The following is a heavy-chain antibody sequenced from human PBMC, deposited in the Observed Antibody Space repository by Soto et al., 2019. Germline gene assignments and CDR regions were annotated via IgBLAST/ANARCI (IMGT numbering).Heavy chain of an antibody. CDR1: GGTFSSYA. Sequence: SVKVSCKASGGTFSSYAISWVRQAPGQGLEWMGGIIPIFGTANYAQKFQGRVTITADKSTSTAYMELSSLRSEDTAVYYCARCYYDSSGRGYYYYGMDVWGQGTTVTVSS. J-gene: IGHJ6*02. CDR2: IIPIFGTA. CDR3: ARCYYDSSGRGYYYYGMDV. D-gene: IGHD3-22*01. V-gene: IGHV1-69*06.